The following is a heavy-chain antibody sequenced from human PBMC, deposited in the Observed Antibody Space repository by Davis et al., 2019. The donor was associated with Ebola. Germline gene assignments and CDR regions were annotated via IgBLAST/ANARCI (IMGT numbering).Heavy chain of an antibody. CDR1: GYTLISYA. Sequence: ASVKVSCKASGYTLISYAMNWVRQAPGQGLEWMGLINTNTGNPTYAQGFAGRFVFSLDTSVSTAYLQISSLKAEDTAVYYCARCEENPDTTMVSCFDYWGQGTLVPVSS. CDR3: ARCEENPDTTMVSCFDY. D-gene: IGHD5-18*01. J-gene: IGHJ4*02. V-gene: IGHV7-4-1*02. CDR2: INTNTGNP.